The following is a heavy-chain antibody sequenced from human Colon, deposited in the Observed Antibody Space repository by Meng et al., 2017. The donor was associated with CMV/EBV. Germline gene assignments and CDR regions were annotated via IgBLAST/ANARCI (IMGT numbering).Heavy chain of an antibody. D-gene: IGHD3-3*01. CDR3: ARDPYNFWSGAPF. J-gene: IGHJ4*02. Sequence: SETLSLTCTVSGGSIRNYYWSWIRQSPGKEFEWIGYIYSSGGTNYSPSLKSRVTISVDTSKNQFSLRLNSVTAADTAMYYCARDPYNFWSGAPFWGQGTLVTVSS. V-gene: IGHV4-59*12. CDR2: IYSSGGT. CDR1: GGSIRNYY.